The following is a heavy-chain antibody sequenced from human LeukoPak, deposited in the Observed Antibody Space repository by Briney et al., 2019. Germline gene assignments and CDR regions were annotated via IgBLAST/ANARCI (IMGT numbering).Heavy chain of an antibody. J-gene: IGHJ4*02. CDR1: GYTFTGYY. V-gene: IGHV1-2*02. CDR3: ARVRGARGPIDY. D-gene: IGHD3-16*01. Sequence: ASVKVSCKASGYTFTGYYMHWVRQAPGQGLEWMGWINPNSGGTNYAQKFQGRVTMTRDTSISTAYMELSRLRSDDTAVYYCARVRGARGPIDYWGQGTLVTVFS. CDR2: INPNSGGT.